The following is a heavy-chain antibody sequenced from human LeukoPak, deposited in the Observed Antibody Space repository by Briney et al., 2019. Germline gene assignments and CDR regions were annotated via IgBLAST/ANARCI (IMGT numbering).Heavy chain of an antibody. Sequence: GASVKVSCKASGYTFTGYYMHWVRQAPGQGLEWMGWINTNSGGTSYAQKFQGSVSITSDTSISSAYIELSTLRSHDPAVHDCARAGRKCCKCGSCYVYWGQGTLVTVSS. V-gene: IGHV1-2*02. CDR3: ARAGRKCCKCGSCYVY. CDR2: INTNSGGT. CDR1: GYTFTGYY. J-gene: IGHJ4*02. D-gene: IGHD2-15*01.